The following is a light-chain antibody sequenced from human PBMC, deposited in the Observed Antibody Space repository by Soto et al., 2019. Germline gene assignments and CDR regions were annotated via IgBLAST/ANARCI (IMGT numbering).Light chain of an antibody. J-gene: IGKJ5*01. CDR3: QQRVNWPIT. V-gene: IGKV3-11*01. Sequence: EIVLTQSPATLSLSPGERATLSCRASQSISSYLAWYQQKPGQAPRLLIYDSSNRATGFPARFSGSGSGTDFTRTISSQEPEDFAVYFCQQRVNWPITFGQGTRLQIK. CDR1: QSISSY. CDR2: DSS.